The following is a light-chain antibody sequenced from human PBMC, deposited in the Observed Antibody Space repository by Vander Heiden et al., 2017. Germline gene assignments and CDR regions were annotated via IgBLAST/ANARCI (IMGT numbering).Light chain of an antibody. CDR2: EVS. Sequence: QSALTQPASVSGSPGQSITLPCTGPSSDVGGYNYVSWYQQHPGKAPKLMIYEVSNRPSGVSNRFSGSKSGNTASLTISGLQAEDEADYYCSSYTSSSTVVFGGGTKLTVL. CDR1: SSDVGGYNY. CDR3: SSYTSSSTVV. V-gene: IGLV2-14*01. J-gene: IGLJ2*01.